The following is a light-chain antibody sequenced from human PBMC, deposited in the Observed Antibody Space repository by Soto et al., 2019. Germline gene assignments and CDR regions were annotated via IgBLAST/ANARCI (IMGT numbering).Light chain of an antibody. J-gene: IGLJ2*01. CDR2: EVS. Sequence: QSALTQPASVSGSPGQSITISCTGTSSDVGGYNYVSWYQQHPGKAPKLMIYEVSNRPSGVSNRFSGSKSGNTASLTISGLQAEDEADYYCSSYTSSSITPVVFGGGTKLTVL. V-gene: IGLV2-14*01. CDR1: SSDVGGYNY. CDR3: SSYTSSSITPVV.